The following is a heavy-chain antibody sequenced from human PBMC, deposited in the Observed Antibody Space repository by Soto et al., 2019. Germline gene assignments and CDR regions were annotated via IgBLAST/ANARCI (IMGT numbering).Heavy chain of an antibody. CDR1: GFTFSSYG. V-gene: IGHV3-33*01. CDR2: TWYDGSNK. D-gene: IGHD3-3*01. Sequence: GGSLRLSCAASGFTFSSYGMHWVRQAPGKGLEWVAVTWYDGSNKYYADSVKGRFTISRDNSKNTLYLQMNSLRAEDTAVYYCARAKYYDFWSDYISGMDVWGQGTTVTVSS. J-gene: IGHJ6*02. CDR3: ARAKYYDFWSDYISGMDV.